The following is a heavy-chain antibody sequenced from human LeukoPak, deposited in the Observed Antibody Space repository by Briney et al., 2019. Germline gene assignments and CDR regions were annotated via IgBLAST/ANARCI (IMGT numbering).Heavy chain of an antibody. J-gene: IGHJ5*02. D-gene: IGHD4-17*01. CDR3: AKDRSPYGDYARWFDP. Sequence: PGGSLRLSCTVSGFTVSSNSMSWVRQAPGKGLEWVSFIYSDNTHYSDSVKGRFTISRDNSKNTLYLQMNSLRAEDTAVYYCAKDRSPYGDYARWFDPWGQGTLVTVSS. CDR2: IYSDNT. V-gene: IGHV3-53*01. CDR1: GFTVSSNS.